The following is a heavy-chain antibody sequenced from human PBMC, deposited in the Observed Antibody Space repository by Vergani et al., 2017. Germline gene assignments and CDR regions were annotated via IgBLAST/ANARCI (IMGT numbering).Heavy chain of an antibody. CDR3: ARGGQWLGDGSAFDI. CDR1: GGSISSYY. D-gene: IGHD6-19*01. CDR2: IYYSGST. V-gene: IGHV4-59*01. J-gene: IGHJ3*02. Sequence: QVQLQESGPGLVKPSETLSLTCTVSGGSISSYYWSWIRQPPGKGLGWIGYIYYSGSTNYNPSLTSRVTISVDTSKNQFSLKLSSVTAADTAVYYCARGGQWLGDGSAFDIWGQGTMVTVSS.